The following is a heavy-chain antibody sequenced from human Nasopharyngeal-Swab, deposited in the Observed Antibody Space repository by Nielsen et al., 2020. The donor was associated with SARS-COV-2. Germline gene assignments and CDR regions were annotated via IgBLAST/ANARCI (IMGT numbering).Heavy chain of an antibody. CDR1: GYSFTSYW. D-gene: IGHD1-26*01. CDR3: ARRTYKSGSYFLDY. V-gene: IGHV5-51*01. Sequence: GESLKISCKVSGYSFTSYWIAWVRQMPGKGLEWMGIIYPGYSDTRYSPTFQGQVTISADKSISTAYLQWSSLEASDTAMYYCARRTYKSGSYFLDYWGQGALVTVSS. CDR2: IYPGYSDT. J-gene: IGHJ4*02.